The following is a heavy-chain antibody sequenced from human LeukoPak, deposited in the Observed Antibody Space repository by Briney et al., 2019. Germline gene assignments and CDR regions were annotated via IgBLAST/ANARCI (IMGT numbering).Heavy chain of an antibody. D-gene: IGHD6-13*01. CDR3: ARYDSSWYYFDY. V-gene: IGHV3-53*01. Sequence: PGGSLRLSCAVSGFTVSSSYMSWVRQAPGKGLEWVSAVYADGSTYYADSVKGRCTISRDNSKTTLYLQMNRLRAEDTAVYYCARYDSSWYYFDYWGRGTLVTVSS. CDR1: GFTVSSSY. J-gene: IGHJ4*02. CDR2: VYADGST.